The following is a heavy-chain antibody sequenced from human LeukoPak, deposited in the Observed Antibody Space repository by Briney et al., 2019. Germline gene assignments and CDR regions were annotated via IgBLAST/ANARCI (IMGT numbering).Heavy chain of an antibody. Sequence: PSETLSLTCTVSGDSISGSTYYWGWIRQPPGKGLEWIGTVYYSGTTYYNPSLRSRVTISVDTSQNQFSLNLRSVTAADTSVYYCAGRQAVTGKYFDYWGQGTLVTVSS. V-gene: IGHV4-39*01. CDR1: GDSISGSTYY. CDR3: AGRQAVTGKYFDY. CDR2: VYYSGTT. D-gene: IGHD6-19*01. J-gene: IGHJ4*02.